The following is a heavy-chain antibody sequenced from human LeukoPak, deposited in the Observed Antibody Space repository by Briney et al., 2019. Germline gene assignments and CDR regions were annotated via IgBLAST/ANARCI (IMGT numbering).Heavy chain of an antibody. D-gene: IGHD3-10*01. CDR2: INHSGST. J-gene: IGHJ4*02. CDR3: ARHGFGESDFDY. V-gene: IGHV4-34*01. Sequence: SETLSLTCAVSGGSLSGYYWTWIRQPPGKGLEWIGEINHSGSTNYNPSLKSRVTISVDTSKNQFSLKLSSVTAADTAVYYCARHGFGESDFDYWGQGTLVTVSS. CDR1: GGSLSGYY.